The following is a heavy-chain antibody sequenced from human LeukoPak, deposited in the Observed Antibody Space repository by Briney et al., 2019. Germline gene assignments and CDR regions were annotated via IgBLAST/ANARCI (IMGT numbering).Heavy chain of an antibody. CDR3: ARAGELGATSDYYYGMDV. Sequence: PSETLSLTCTVSGGSISSYYWSWIRQPPGKGLEWIGYIYYSGSTNYNSSLKSRVTVSVDTSKNQFSLKLSSVTAADTAVYYCARAGELGATSDYYYGMDVWGQGTTVTVSS. D-gene: IGHD1-26*01. CDR2: IYYSGST. V-gene: IGHV4-59*01. J-gene: IGHJ6*02. CDR1: GGSISSYY.